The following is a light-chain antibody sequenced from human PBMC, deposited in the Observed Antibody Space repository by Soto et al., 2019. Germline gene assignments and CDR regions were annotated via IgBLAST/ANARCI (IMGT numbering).Light chain of an antibody. CDR2: AAS. CDR3: QQSYSTPRT. CDR1: QSISSY. V-gene: IGKV1-39*01. J-gene: IGKJ1*01. Sequence: IQSPHSTPSLSAALGCRVPITCRASQSISSYLTWYQQKPGKAPKLLIYAASTLQSGVPARFSGSGSGTDLNLTISSLQPEDFATYYCQQSYSTPRTFGQGTKVDIK.